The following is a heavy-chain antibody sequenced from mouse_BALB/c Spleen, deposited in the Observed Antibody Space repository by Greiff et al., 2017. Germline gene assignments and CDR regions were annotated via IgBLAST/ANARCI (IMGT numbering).Heavy chain of an antibody. CDR1: GYTFTDYA. CDR3: AREGYYGSSYEFAY. D-gene: IGHD1-1*01. CDR2: ISIYYDNT. Sequence: ESGPELVRPGESVKISCKGSGYTFTDYAMHWVKQSHAKSLEWIGVISIYYDNTNYNQKFKGKATMTVDKSSSTAYMELARLTSEDSAIYYCAREGYYGSSYEFAYWGQGTLVTVSA. V-gene: IGHV1-67*01. J-gene: IGHJ3*01.